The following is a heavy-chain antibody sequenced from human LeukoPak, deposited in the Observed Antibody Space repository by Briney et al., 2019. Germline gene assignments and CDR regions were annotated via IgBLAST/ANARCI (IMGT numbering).Heavy chain of an antibody. Sequence: SGGSLRLSCAASGFTVSSNYMSWVRQAPGKGLEWVSYFSSSTTIIYYADSVKGRFTISRDNAKNSLYLQMNSLRADDTAVYYCARGRIVAGVRYWGQGTLVTVSS. CDR2: FSSSTTII. CDR1: GFTVSSNY. CDR3: ARGRIVAGVRY. J-gene: IGHJ4*02. D-gene: IGHD3-22*01. V-gene: IGHV3-48*04.